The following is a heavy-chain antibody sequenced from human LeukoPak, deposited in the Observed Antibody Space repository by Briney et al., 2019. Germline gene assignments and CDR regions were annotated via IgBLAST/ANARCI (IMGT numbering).Heavy chain of an antibody. J-gene: IGHJ4*02. CDR2: IYYSGST. V-gene: IGHV4-30-4*08. Sequence: PSETLSLTCTVSGGSISSGDYYWRWIRQPPGKGLEWIGYIYYSGSTYYNPSLKSRFTISVDTSKNQFSLKLSSVTAADTAVYYCARGGITMVRGVIPQIDYWGQGTLVTVSS. CDR3: ARGGITMVRGVIPQIDY. CDR1: GGSISSGDYY. D-gene: IGHD3-10*01.